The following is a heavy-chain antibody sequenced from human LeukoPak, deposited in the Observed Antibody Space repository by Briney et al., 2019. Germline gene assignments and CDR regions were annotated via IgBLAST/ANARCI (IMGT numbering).Heavy chain of an antibody. D-gene: IGHD3-3*01. J-gene: IGHJ4*02. Sequence: SETLSLTCTVSGGSLSSYYWSWIRQPPGKGLEWIGYIHYSGSTNYNPSLKSRVTISVDTSKNQFSLKLSSVTAADTAVYYCARHDPRLLYYFDYWGQGTLVTVSS. CDR2: IHYSGST. CDR1: GGSLSSYY. V-gene: IGHV4-59*08. CDR3: ARHDPRLLYYFDY.